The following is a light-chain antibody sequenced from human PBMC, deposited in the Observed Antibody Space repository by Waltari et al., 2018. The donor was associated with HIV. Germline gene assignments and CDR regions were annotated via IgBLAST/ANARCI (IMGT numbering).Light chain of an antibody. Sequence: QSVLTQPPSASGTPGQRVTISCSGSTSTIGSNTVNWYQVRPGTAPKRLFYSDHQRASGVPNRFSGSKSDTSASLAISGLQSEDEAHYYCAAWDDNLNGPLFGGGTKLTVL. CDR2: SDH. J-gene: IGLJ2*01. CDR1: TSTIGSNT. CDR3: AAWDDNLNGPL. V-gene: IGLV1-44*01.